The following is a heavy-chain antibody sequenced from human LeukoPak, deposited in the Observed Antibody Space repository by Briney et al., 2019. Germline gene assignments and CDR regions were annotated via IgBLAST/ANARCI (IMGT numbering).Heavy chain of an antibody. J-gene: IGHJ4*02. CDR1: GFTLISYASYA. V-gene: IGHV3-30*04. CDR3: ARVPHAMIRGVIITEFYFDY. CDR2: ISYDGSNK. D-gene: IGHD3-10*01. Sequence: GRSLRLSCAASGFTLISYASYAMHWVRQAPGKGLEWVAVISYDGSNKYYSDSVKGRFTISRDNAKNSLYLQMNSLRAEDTAVYYCARVPHAMIRGVIITEFYFDYWGQGTLVTVSS.